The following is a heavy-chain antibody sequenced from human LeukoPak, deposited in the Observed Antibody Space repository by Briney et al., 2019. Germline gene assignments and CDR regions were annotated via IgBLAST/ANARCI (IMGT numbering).Heavy chain of an antibody. CDR3: AAADTVDY. Sequence: PSQTLSLTCAVSGGSISSGGYSWSWIRQPPGKGLEWIGYIYHSGSTYYNPSLKSRVTISVDTSKNQFSLKLSSVTAADTAVYYCAAADTVDYWGQGTLVTVSS. J-gene: IGHJ4*02. CDR2: IYHSGST. CDR1: GGSISSGGYS. V-gene: IGHV4-30-2*01. D-gene: IGHD6-13*01.